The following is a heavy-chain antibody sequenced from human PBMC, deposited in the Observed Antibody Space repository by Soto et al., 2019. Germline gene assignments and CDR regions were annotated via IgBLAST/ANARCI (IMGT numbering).Heavy chain of an antibody. V-gene: IGHV3-48*01. CDR1: GFTFSSYS. CDR3: ARDNYGDYLLGY. J-gene: IGHJ4*02. D-gene: IGHD4-17*01. CDR2: ISSSGSTT. Sequence: EVQLVESGGGLVQPGGSRRLSCEVSGFTFSSYSMNWVRQAPGKGLEWVSYISSSGSTTYYADSVKGRFTISRDNAKGSLYLQMNSLRAEDTAVFYCARDNYGDYLLGYWGQGTLVTVSS.